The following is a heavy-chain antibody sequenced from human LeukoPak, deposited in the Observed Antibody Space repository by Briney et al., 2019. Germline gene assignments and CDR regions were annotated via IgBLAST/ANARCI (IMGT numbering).Heavy chain of an antibody. D-gene: IGHD3-3*01. Sequence: PSETLSLTCAVYGGSFSGYYWTWIRQPAGKGLEWIGRIYTSGSTNYNPSLKSRVTMSVDTSKNQFSLKLSSVTAADTAVYYCARAVRATQAFWSGYYHDAFDIWGQGTMVTVSS. CDR2: IYTSGST. CDR1: GGSFSGYY. CDR3: ARAVRATQAFWSGYYHDAFDI. J-gene: IGHJ3*02. V-gene: IGHV4-59*10.